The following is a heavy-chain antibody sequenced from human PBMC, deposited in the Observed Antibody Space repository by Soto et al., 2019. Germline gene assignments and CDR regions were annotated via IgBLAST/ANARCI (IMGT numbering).Heavy chain of an antibody. CDR2: ISGSGGST. D-gene: IGHD2-15*01. CDR1: GFTFSSYA. J-gene: IGHJ4*02. V-gene: IGHV3-23*01. Sequence: EVQLLESGGGLVQPGGSLRLSCAASGFTFSSYAMSWVRQAPGKGLEWVSAISGSGGSTYYADSMKGRFTISRDNSKNTLYLQMNSLRAEDTAVYYCAKDPVVVVAATTPDYFDYWGQGTLVTVSS. CDR3: AKDPVVVVAATTPDYFDY.